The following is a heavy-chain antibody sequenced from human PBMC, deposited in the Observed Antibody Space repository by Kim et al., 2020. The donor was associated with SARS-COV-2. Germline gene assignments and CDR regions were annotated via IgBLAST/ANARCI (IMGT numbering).Heavy chain of an antibody. CDR2: ISGSGDTT. J-gene: IGHJ4*02. CDR3: AADPPPLAHSSAWSPDFDY. CDR1: GFTFSSYA. Sequence: GGSLRLSCAASGFTFSSYAMTWVRQVPGKGLEWVSSISGSGDTTYYTDSVKGRFIISRDNSKNTLFLQMTSLRPEDTAVFYCAADPPPLAHSSAWSPDFDYWGQGSLVTVSP. D-gene: IGHD6-19*01. V-gene: IGHV3-23*01.